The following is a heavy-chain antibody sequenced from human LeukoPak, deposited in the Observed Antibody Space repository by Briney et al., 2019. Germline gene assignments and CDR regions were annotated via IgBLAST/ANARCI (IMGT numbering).Heavy chain of an antibody. CDR2: ISGRGGST. CDR3: AKGRPTGVYSYYMGV. D-gene: IGHD1-14*01. J-gene: IGHJ6*03. Sequence: GSLRLSCAASGFTFSSYAMSWVRQAAGGGLEWVSGISGRGGSTYYADSVKGRFTISRDNSKNTLYLQMNSLGADDTAVYYCAKGRPTGVYSYYMGVWGRGTTVTVSS. CDR1: GFTFSSYA. V-gene: IGHV3-23*01.